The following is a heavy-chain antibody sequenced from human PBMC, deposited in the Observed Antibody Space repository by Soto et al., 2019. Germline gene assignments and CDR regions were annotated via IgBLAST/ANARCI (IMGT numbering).Heavy chain of an antibody. CDR2: IRSKGNNYAT. J-gene: IGHJ6*03. D-gene: IGHD3-3*01. Sequence: VQLVESGGGLVQPGGSLKLSCAASGFTFSGSAMHWVRQASGKGLEWVGRIRSKGNNYATAYGASLKGRFTISRDDSKNTAYLQMNSLNTEDTAVYYCSRQAPDFWSGKPQYYMDVWGKGTTVTVSS. V-gene: IGHV3-73*01. CDR1: GFTFSGSA. CDR3: SRQAPDFWSGKPQYYMDV.